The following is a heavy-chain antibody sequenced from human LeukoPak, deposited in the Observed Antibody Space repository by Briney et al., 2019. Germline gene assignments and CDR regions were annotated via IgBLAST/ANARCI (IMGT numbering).Heavy chain of an antibody. CDR3: AKVTQGAFEI. CDR2: IRGNAAGT. J-gene: IGHJ3*02. CDR1: GFTFSTYL. V-gene: IGHV3-23*01. Sequence: PGGSLRLSCAASGFTFSTYLMSWVRHVPEKGLEWVSTIRGNAAGTYYADSMKGRFTISRDNSKNMLYLQMNSLRVEDTALYYCAKVTQGAFEIWGQGTMVTVSS.